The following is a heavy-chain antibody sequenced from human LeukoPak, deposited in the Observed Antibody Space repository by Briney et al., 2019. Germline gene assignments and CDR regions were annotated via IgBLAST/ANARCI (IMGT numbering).Heavy chain of an antibody. CDR1: GFTFSSYA. D-gene: IGHD1-14*01. CDR3: ARAGGGLDY. Sequence: GRSLRLSCAASGFTFSSYAMHWVRQAPGKGLEWVAVIPYDGSNKYYADSVKGRFTISRDNSKNTLYLQMNGLRAEDTAVYYCARAGGGLDYWGQGTLVTVSS. CDR2: IPYDGSNK. J-gene: IGHJ4*02. V-gene: IGHV3-30*04.